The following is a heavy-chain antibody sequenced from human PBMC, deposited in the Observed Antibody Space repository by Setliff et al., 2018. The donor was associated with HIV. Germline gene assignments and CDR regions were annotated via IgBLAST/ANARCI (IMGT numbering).Heavy chain of an antibody. V-gene: IGHV3-30-3*01. CDR3: ARDGGGYNYGSVRYFDY. D-gene: IGHD5-18*01. J-gene: IGHJ4*02. CDR2: ISYDGNNQ. Sequence: PGGSLRLSCAVSGFNFGSYAIHWVRLAPGQGPQWVALISYDGNNQWYADSVKGRFTISRDNSKNTLHLELNNLRPEDTAVYYCARDGGGYNYGSVRYFDYWSQGTLVTVPS. CDR1: GFNFGSYA.